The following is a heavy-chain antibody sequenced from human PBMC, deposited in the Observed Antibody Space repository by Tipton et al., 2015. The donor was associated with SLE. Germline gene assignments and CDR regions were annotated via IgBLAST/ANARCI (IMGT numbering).Heavy chain of an antibody. D-gene: IGHD2-8*02. CDR1: GASISGSY. Sequence: TLSLTCTVSGASISGSYWSWIRQPPGKSLEWIGFNYYNGGTNYNPSLENRVTISVDTTKKQFSLNLSSVTAAATAVYYCVRLGYCTRGVCITGIALGGKEILVTVPS. CDR2: NYYNGGT. J-gene: IGHJ4*02. CDR3: VRLGYCTRGVCITGIAL. V-gene: IGHV4-59*08.